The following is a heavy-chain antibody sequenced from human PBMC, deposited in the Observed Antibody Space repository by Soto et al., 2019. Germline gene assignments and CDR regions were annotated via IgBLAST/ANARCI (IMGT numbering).Heavy chain of an antibody. J-gene: IGHJ4*02. D-gene: IGHD3-10*01. CDR1: GFTFSVYS. V-gene: IGHV3-21*01. CDR2: ISSSSRDI. CDR3: ARDKYYYGSGSYYYYFDY. Sequence: PGGSLRLSCTASGFTFSVYSMNWVRQAPGRGLEWVSSISSSSRDIYYADSVKGRFIISRDNSKNTLYLQMNSLRAEDTAVYYCARDKYYYGSGSYYYYFDYWGQGTLVTVSS.